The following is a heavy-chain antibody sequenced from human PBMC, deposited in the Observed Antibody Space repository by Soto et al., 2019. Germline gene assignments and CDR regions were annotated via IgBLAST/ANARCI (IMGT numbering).Heavy chain of an antibody. D-gene: IGHD2-21*02. CDR2: IYYSGST. CDR1: GGSISSYY. J-gene: IGHJ4*02. Sequence: SEILSLTCTVSGGSISSYYWSWIRQPPGKGLEWIGYIYYSGSTNYNPSLKSRVTISVDTSKNQFSLKLSSVTAADTAVYYCARGGDSSFDYWGQGTLVTVSS. V-gene: IGHV4-59*01. CDR3: ARGGDSSFDY.